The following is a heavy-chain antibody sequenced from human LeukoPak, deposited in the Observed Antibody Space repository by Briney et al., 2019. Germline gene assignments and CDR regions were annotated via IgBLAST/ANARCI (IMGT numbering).Heavy chain of an antibody. D-gene: IGHD1-1*01. Sequence: GGSLRLSCAASGFTFSDSYMSWIRQAPGKGLEYVSYVSSGGDTIYYADSVKGRFTISRDNAKNSLYLQMNSLRAEDTAVYYCTRVEAFDIWGQGTMATVSS. CDR2: VSSGGDTI. CDR3: TRVEAFDI. CDR1: GFTFSDSY. J-gene: IGHJ3*02. V-gene: IGHV3-11*01.